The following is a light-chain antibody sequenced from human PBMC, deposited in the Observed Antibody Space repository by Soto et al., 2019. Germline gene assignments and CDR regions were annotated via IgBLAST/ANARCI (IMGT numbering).Light chain of an antibody. CDR2: MAS. CDR3: QKYNSYSRT. CDR1: QSISTW. Sequence: DIQMTQSPPTLSAFVGDRVTITCRASQSISTWLAWYQQKPGKAPNLLIYMASTLKSGVPSRFSGSGSGTEFTLTISSLQADDFATYYCQKYNSYSRTFGQGTKVEIK. V-gene: IGKV1-5*03. J-gene: IGKJ1*01.